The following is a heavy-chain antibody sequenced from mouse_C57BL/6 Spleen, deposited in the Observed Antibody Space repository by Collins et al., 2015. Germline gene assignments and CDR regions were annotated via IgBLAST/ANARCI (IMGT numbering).Heavy chain of an antibody. J-gene: IGHJ4*01. V-gene: IGHV2-9*01. CDR2: IWGGGST. Sequence: QVQLKESGPGLVAPSQSLSITCTVSGFSLTSYGVDWVRQPPGKGLEWLGVIWGGGSTNYNSALMSRLSISKDNSKSQVFLKMISLQTDDTAMYYCAKRSSGNYEDYYATDYWGQGTSVTVSS. CDR1: GFSLTSYG. D-gene: IGHD2-1*01. CDR3: AKRSSGNYEDYYATDY.